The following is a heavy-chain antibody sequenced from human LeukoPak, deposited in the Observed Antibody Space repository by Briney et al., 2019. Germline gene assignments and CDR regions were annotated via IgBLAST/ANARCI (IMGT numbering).Heavy chain of an antibody. CDR3: ATDLWEGIGGRDY. J-gene: IGHJ4*02. CDR2: FDQEDGET. Sequence: ASVKVSCRVSGYTLTELSMRWVRQAPGNRLEWLGGFDQEDGETIYAQKFQGRVTMTQVTSTDTAYMELGRLRCVDTDVYYCATDLWEGIGGRDYWGQGTLVTVSS. CDR1: GYTLTELS. D-gene: IGHD1-26*01. V-gene: IGHV1-24*01.